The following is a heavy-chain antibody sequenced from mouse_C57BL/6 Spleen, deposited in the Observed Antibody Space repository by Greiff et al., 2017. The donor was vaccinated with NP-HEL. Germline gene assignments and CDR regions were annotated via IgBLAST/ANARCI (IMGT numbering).Heavy chain of an antibody. CDR1: GYAFSSSW. CDR3: ARRYSNYFDY. Sequence: QVQLQQSGPELVKPGASVKISCKASGYAFSSSWMNWVKQRPGKGLEWIGRIYPGDGDTNSNGKFKGKATLTADKSSSTAYMQLSSLTSEDSAVYFCARRYSNYFDYWGQGTTLTVSS. D-gene: IGHD2-5*01. J-gene: IGHJ2*01. V-gene: IGHV1-82*01. CDR2: IYPGDGDT.